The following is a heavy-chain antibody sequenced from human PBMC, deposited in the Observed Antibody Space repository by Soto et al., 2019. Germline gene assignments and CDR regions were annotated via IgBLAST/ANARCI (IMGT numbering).Heavy chain of an antibody. CDR1: GGTFSSYA. CDR3: ARGAGYSSGVNYYDSSGYYVFDY. CDR2: IIPIFGTA. V-gene: IGHV1-69*13. Sequence: ASVKVSCKASGGTFSSYAISWVRQAPGQGLEWMGGIIPIFGTANYAQKFQGRVTITADESTSTAYMELSSLRSEDTAVYYCARGAGYSSGVNYYDSSGYYVFDYWGQGTLVTVSS. D-gene: IGHD3-22*01. J-gene: IGHJ4*02.